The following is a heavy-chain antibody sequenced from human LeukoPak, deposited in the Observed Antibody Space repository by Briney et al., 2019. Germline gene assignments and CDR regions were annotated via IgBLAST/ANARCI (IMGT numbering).Heavy chain of an antibody. CDR1: GDSVSSGHYY. CDR2: IYTSGGT. Sequence: SETLSLTCTVSGDSVSSGHYYWSWIRQPAGKELEGIGRIYTSGGTNYSPSLKSRVTMSVDTSKNQFSLKLSSVTAADTAVYYCARASSLSSHAVTYFYYYYIDVWGKGTTVTISS. J-gene: IGHJ6*03. CDR3: ARASSLSSHAVTYFYYYYIDV. D-gene: IGHD2-2*01. V-gene: IGHV4-61*02.